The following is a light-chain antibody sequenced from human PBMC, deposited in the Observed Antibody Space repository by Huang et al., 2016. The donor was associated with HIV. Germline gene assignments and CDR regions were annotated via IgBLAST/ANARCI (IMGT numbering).Light chain of an antibody. CDR2: WAS. J-gene: IGKJ1*01. CDR3: QQYLASPA. Sequence: DIVLTQTPDSLAVFLGVRAIINCKSSQSLLDKFTGKNHLAWYQQRPGQSPKVFISWASIRESGVPDRFSGGGSGTDFTLTINGLQSDDVAVYYCQQYLASPAFGRGT. CDR1: QSLLDKFTGKNH. V-gene: IGKV4-1*01.